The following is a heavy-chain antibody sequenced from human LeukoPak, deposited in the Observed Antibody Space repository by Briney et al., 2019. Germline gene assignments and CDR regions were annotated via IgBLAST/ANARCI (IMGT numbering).Heavy chain of an antibody. CDR3: AKGRGCLWLSEYYFDY. CDR2: ISYDGSNK. V-gene: IGHV3-30*18. D-gene: IGHD5-18*01. Sequence: GGSLRLSCAASGFTFSSYGMHWVRQAPGKGLEWVSVISYDGSNKYYADSVKGRFTISRDNSKNTLYLQMNSLRAEDTAVYYCAKGRGCLWLSEYYFDYWGQGTLVTVSS. J-gene: IGHJ4*02. CDR1: GFTFSSYG.